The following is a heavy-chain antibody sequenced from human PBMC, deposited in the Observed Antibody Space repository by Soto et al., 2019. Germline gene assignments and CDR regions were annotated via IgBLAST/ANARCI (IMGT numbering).Heavy chain of an antibody. J-gene: IGHJ4*02. V-gene: IGHV5-10-1*03. CDR1: GYTFPTYW. CDR3: ARLADY. CDR2: IDPSDSSV. Sequence: EVQLVQSGAEVKKPGQSLRISCKASGYTFPTYWISWVRQMPGKGLEWMGRIDPSDSSVNYSPSFQGRVFISADKSINTAYLQWTTLKASDSGMYYCARLADYWGQGTLVTVSS.